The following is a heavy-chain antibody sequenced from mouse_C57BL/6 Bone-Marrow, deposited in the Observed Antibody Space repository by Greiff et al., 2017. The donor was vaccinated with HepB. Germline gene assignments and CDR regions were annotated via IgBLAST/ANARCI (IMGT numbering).Heavy chain of an antibody. D-gene: IGHD4-1*01. J-gene: IGHJ1*03. CDR1: GYAFSSSW. V-gene: IGHV1-82*01. CDR2: IYPGDGDT. CDR3: ARSNLYWYFDV. Sequence: VQLVESGPELVKPGASVKISCKASGYAFSSSWMNWVKQRPGKGLEWIGRIYPGDGDTNYNGKFKGKATLTADKSSSTAYMQLSSLTSEDSAVYFCARSNLYWYFDVWGTGTTVTVSS.